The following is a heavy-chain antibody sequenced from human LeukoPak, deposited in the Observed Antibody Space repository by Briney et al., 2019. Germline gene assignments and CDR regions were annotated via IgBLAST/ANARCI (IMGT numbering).Heavy chain of an antibody. CDR3: ARNSGWAPIDY. CDR1: GYTFTGYY. CDR2: INPNSGGT. J-gene: IGHJ4*02. Sequence: GASVKVSCKASGYTFTGYYMHWVRQAPGQGLEWMGWINPNSGGTNYAQKFQGRVTITADKSTSTAYMELSSLRSEDTAVYYCARNSGWAPIDYWGQGTLVTVSS. D-gene: IGHD6-19*01. V-gene: IGHV1-2*02.